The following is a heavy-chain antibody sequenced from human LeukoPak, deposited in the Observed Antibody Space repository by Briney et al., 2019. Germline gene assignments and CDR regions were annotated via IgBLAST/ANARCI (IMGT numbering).Heavy chain of an antibody. Sequence: GGSLRLSCEVSGLTFSSCWMHWVRQVPGKGLVWVSRINSDGSSTTYAGSVKGRFTISRDNAKNTLYLQMNSLRVEDTAVYYCAAPGNRGSGPFDFWGQGTLVTVSS. CDR2: INSDGSST. CDR3: AAPGNRGSGPFDF. CDR1: GLTFSSCW. V-gene: IGHV3-74*01. D-gene: IGHD3-10*01. J-gene: IGHJ4*02.